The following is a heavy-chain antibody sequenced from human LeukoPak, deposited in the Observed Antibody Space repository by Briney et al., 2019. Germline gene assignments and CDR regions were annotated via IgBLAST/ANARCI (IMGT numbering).Heavy chain of an antibody. CDR3: ARHKDWTFDY. Sequence: QTGGSLRLSCAASGFTFGSYDMHWVRQAPGKGLEWVAVIWCDGSNKYYADSVKGRFTISRDISKNTLYLQMNSLRAEDTAVYYCARHKDWTFDYWGQGTLVTVSS. CDR1: GFTFGSYD. V-gene: IGHV3-33*01. D-gene: IGHD3/OR15-3a*01. CDR2: IWCDGSNK. J-gene: IGHJ4*02.